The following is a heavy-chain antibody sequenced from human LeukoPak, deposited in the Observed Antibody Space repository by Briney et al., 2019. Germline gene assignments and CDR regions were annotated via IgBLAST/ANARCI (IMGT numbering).Heavy chain of an antibody. Sequence: GASVTVSCKASGYTFTGYYMHWVRQAPGQGLEWMGWINPNSGGTNYAQKFQGRVTMTRDTSISTAYMELSRLRSDDTAVYYCARVGGSWSRKNWFDPWGQGTLVTVSS. CDR1: GYTFTGYY. CDR3: ARVGGSWSRKNWFDP. CDR2: INPNSGGT. D-gene: IGHD6-13*01. V-gene: IGHV1-2*02. J-gene: IGHJ5*02.